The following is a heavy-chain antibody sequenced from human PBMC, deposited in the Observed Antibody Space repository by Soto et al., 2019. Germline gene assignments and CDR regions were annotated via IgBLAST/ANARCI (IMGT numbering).Heavy chain of an antibody. D-gene: IGHD3-22*01. CDR3: ARELNYYDSSGPNWYFDL. CDR2: ISAYNGHK. CDR1: GFTFTSYG. J-gene: IGHJ2*01. Sequence: ASVKVSCKASGFTFTSYGFSWVRQAPGQGLEWMGWISAYNGHKNYAQKFQGRVTLTTDKSTSTAYMELRSLISDDTAVYYCARELNYYDSSGPNWYFDLWGRGTLVTVSS. V-gene: IGHV1-18*01.